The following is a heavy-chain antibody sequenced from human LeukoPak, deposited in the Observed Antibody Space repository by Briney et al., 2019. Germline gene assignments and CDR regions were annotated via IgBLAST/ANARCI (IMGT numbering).Heavy chain of an antibody. CDR3: ARGMRPSSSWYGY. CDR2: INHSGST. D-gene: IGHD6-13*01. Sequence: SETLSLTCAVYGGSFSGYYCSWIRQPPGKGLEWIGEINHSGSTNYNPSLKSRVTISVDTSKNQFSLKLSSVTAADTAVYYCARGMRPSSSWYGYWGQGTLVTVSS. V-gene: IGHV4-34*01. CDR1: GGSFSGYY. J-gene: IGHJ4*02.